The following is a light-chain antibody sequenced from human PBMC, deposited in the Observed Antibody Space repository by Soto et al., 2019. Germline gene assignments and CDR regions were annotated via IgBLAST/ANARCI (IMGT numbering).Light chain of an antibody. CDR3: QQYNSYSYT. V-gene: IGKV1-5*03. CDR2: KAS. J-gene: IGKJ2*01. Sequence: DIQMTQSPSTLSASAGDRVTITCRASQSISSGLAWYQQKPGKAPKLLIYKASSLESGVPSRFSGSGSGTEFTLTISSLQPDDFATYYCQQYNSYSYTFGQGTKLEIK. CDR1: QSISSG.